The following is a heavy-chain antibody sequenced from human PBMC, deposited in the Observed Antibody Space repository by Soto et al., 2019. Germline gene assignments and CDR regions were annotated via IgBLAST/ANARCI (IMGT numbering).Heavy chain of an antibody. CDR2: IIPIFGTA. J-gene: IGHJ6*02. Sequence: SVKVSCKASGGTFSSYAISWVRQAPGQGLEWMGGIIPIFGTANYAQKFQGRVTITADEPTSTAYMELSSLRSEDTAVYYCASAPLGYCSGGSCPPYYYYYGMDVWGQGTTVTVSS. V-gene: IGHV1-69*13. CDR3: ASAPLGYCSGGSCPPYYYYYGMDV. CDR1: GGTFSSYA. D-gene: IGHD2-15*01.